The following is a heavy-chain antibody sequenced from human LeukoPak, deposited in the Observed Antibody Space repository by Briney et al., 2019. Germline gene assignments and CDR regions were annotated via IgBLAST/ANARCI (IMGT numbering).Heavy chain of an antibody. CDR2: VSYDGSNK. Sequence: GGSLRLSCAASGFTFSSYAMHWVRQAPGKGLEWVAVVSYDGSNKYYADSVTGRFTISRDNSKNTLFQQMNSLRAEDAAVYYCATIGDRRTGELYRIDYWGQGTLVTVSS. CDR3: ATIGDRRTGELYRIDY. J-gene: IGHJ4*02. D-gene: IGHD7-27*01. V-gene: IGHV3-30-3*01. CDR1: GFTFSSYA.